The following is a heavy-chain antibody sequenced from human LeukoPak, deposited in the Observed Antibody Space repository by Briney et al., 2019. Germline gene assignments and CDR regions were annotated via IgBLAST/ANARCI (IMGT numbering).Heavy chain of an antibody. D-gene: IGHD1-1*01. CDR1: GVTCSSCW. Sequence: PGGALRLSLAASGVTCSSCWVCWVRRAPAKGLVWVARMNSDVSIINYADSVKGRFTIFRDDAKNTLYLQMNSLSAEDTAVYYCARAGNYYFEYWGQGTLVTVSS. CDR2: MNSDVSII. V-gene: IGHV3-74*01. J-gene: IGHJ4*02. CDR3: ARAGNYYFEY.